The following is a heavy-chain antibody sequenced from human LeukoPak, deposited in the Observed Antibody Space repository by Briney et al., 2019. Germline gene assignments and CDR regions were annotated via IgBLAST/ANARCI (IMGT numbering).Heavy chain of an antibody. J-gene: IGHJ6*03. CDR1: GFTFSNAW. Sequence: GGSLRLSCAASGFTFSNAWMNWVRQAPGKGLEWVGRIKSKTDGGTTDYAAPVKGRFTISRDDSKYTLFLQMNSLKTEDTAVYFLSTKNWATLVFDLSFFYMDVWGKGTTVTVSS. CDR2: IKSKTDGGTT. D-gene: IGHD5-12*01. V-gene: IGHV3-15*01. CDR3: STKNWATLVFDLSFFYMDV.